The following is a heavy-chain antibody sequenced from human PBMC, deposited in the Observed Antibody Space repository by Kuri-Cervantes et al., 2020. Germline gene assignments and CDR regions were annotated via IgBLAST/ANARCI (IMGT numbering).Heavy chain of an antibody. J-gene: IGHJ4*02. V-gene: IGHV3-30*03. CDR2: IPYDGNNK. CDR1: GFTFSSYG. Sequence: GESLKISCAASGFTFSSYGMHWVRQAPGKGLEWVAVIPYDGNNKYYIESVQGRFIISRDNSKNTLYLQMNSLRAEDTAVYYCARDEGPRPTTALTHWGQGTLVTVSS. D-gene: IGHD5-12*01. CDR3: ARDEGPRPTTALTH.